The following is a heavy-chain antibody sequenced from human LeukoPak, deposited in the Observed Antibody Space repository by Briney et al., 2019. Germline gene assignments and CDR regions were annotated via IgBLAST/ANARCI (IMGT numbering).Heavy chain of an antibody. V-gene: IGHV4-4*07. D-gene: IGHD1-1*01. CDR2: IYISGST. CDR1: GGSISSYY. Sequence: SETLSLTCTVSGGSISSYYWSWIRQPAGKGLEWIGRIYISGSTNYNPSLKSRVTMSVDTSKNQFSLKLSSVTAADTAVYYCARDGGTGNDDGFDYWGQGTLVTVSS. CDR3: ARDGGTGNDDGFDY. J-gene: IGHJ4*02.